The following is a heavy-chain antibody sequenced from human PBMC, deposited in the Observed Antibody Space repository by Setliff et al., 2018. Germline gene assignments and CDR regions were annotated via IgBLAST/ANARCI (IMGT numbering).Heavy chain of an antibody. Sequence: SETLSLTCTVSGYSISSGYYWGWIRQPPGKGLEWIGSIYHSGSTYYNPSLKSRVTISVDTSKNQFSLKLSSVTAADTAVYYCARVKSYLNYFDYWGQGTLVTVSS. D-gene: IGHD2-2*01. J-gene: IGHJ4*02. CDR2: IYHSGST. V-gene: IGHV4-38-2*02. CDR3: ARVKSYLNYFDY. CDR1: GYSISSGYY.